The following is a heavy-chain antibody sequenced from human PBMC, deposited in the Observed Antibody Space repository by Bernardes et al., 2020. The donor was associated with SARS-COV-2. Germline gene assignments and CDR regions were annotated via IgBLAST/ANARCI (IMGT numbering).Heavy chain of an antibody. D-gene: IGHD3-22*01. CDR2: INAYNGNT. J-gene: IGHJ3*02. CDR1: GYTFPSYG. V-gene: IGHV1-18*01. CDR3: ARGGMIVVVRDAFDI. Sequence: ASVKVSCKASGYTFPSYGISWVRQAPGQGLEWMGWINAYNGNTNYAQKLQGRVTMTTDTSTSTAYMELRSLRSDDTAVYYCARGGMIVVVRDAFDIWGQGTMVTVSS.